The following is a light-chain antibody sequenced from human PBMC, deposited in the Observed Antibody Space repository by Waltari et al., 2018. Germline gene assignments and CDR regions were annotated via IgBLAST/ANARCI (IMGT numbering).Light chain of an antibody. J-gene: IGKJ5*01. CDR1: QSVSSGY. CDR2: GAS. Sequence: VLTQSPGTLPVSPGESATLPCRASQSVSSGYLAWYQQKPGQAPRLVIYGASTRATGIPDRFSASGSGTDFTLTISRLEPEDFAVYYCQQFGHSPITFGQGSRLDNK. V-gene: IGKV3-20*01. CDR3: QQFGHSPIT.